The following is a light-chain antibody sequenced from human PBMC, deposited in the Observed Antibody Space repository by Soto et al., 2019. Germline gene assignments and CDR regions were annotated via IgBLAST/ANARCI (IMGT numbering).Light chain of an antibody. Sequence: EVVLTHSPGTLSLSPVERATLSCSSSQIVNSNYLAWYQHKPGQSPRFLIYGASRRATGIPDRFSGSGTGTDFTLTISRVEPEDVAIYYCQQYSKSPITFGQGTRLEIK. CDR2: GAS. J-gene: IGKJ5*01. CDR3: QQYSKSPIT. V-gene: IGKV3-20*01. CDR1: QIVNSNY.